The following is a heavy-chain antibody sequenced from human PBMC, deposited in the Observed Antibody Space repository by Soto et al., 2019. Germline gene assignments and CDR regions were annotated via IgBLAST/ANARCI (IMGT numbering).Heavy chain of an antibody. CDR3: ARVNPCSTWSGYRYCWFDP. Sequence: PSETLSLTYAVYGGSFSGYYWSWIRQPPGKGLEWIGEINHSGSTNYNPSLKSRVTISVDTSKNQFSLKLSSVTAADTAVYYCARVNPCSTWSGYRYCWFDPWGQGTLVTVSS. V-gene: IGHV4-34*01. J-gene: IGHJ5*02. CDR2: INHSGST. D-gene: IGHD3-3*01. CDR1: GGSFSGYY.